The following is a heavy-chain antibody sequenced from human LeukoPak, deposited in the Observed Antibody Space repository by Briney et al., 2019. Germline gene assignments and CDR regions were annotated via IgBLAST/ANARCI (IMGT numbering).Heavy chain of an antibody. CDR1: GYTFTSYG. D-gene: IGHD4-17*01. J-gene: IGHJ5*02. CDR2: ISAYNGNT. CDR3: ARDQTTVTLNWFDP. Sequence: ASVKVSCKASGYTFTSYGISWVRQAPGQGLEWMGWISAYNGNTNYAQKLQGRVTMTTDTSTSTAYMELRSLRSDDTAVYYCARDQTTVTLNWFDPWGQGTLVTVSS. V-gene: IGHV1-18*01.